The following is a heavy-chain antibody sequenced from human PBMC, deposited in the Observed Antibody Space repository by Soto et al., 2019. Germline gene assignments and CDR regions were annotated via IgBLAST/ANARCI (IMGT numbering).Heavy chain of an antibody. J-gene: IGHJ6*03. CDR1: GGSFSGYY. CDR2: INHSGST. V-gene: IGHV4-34*01. Sequence: PSETLSLTCAVYGGSFSGYYWSWIRQPPGKGLEWIGEINHSGSTNYNPSLKSRVTISVDTSKNQFSLKLSSVTAADTAVYYCARGHDSPYYYGSGSYYNRHYYYYMDVWGKGTTVTVSS. CDR3: ARGHDSPYYYGSGSYYNRHYYYYMDV. D-gene: IGHD3-10*01.